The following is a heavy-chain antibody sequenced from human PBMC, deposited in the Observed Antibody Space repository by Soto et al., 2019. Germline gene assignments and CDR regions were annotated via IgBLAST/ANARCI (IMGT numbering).Heavy chain of an antibody. CDR2: IYSGGST. D-gene: IGHD6-6*01. V-gene: IGHV3-66*01. Sequence: GGSLRLSCAASGFTVSSNYMSWVRQAPGKGLEWVSVIYSGGSTYYAHSVKGRFTISRDNSKNTLYLQMNSLRAEDTAVYYCARGGPSYSSSSYDYWGQGTLVTVSS. J-gene: IGHJ4*02. CDR3: ARGGPSYSSSSYDY. CDR1: GFTVSSNY.